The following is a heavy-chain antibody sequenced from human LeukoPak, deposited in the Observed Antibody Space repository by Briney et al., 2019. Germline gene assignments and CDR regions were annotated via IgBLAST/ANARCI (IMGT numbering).Heavy chain of an antibody. CDR2: INHSGTT. CDR1: GGSSRGYY. D-gene: IGHD6-13*01. CDR3: ARRLKYSSTPRETGKKYWYFDL. Sequence: LETLSLTCAVYGGSSRGYYWSWIRHPPGKGLEWIGEINHSGTTTYPPSLEGRVTISVDTSKNQFSLKLISVTAADTAVYYCARRLKYSSTPRETGKKYWYFDLWGRGTLVTVSS. J-gene: IGHJ2*01. V-gene: IGHV4-34*01.